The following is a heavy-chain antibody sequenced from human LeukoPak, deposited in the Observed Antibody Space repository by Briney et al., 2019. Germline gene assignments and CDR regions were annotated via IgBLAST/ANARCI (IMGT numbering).Heavy chain of an antibody. CDR2: IYYSGST. J-gene: IGHJ3*02. Sequence: PSETLPHTCTVSGGSNSSLFGNWIGQPPGKGLEWIGYIYYSGSTNYNPSLKSRVTISLDTSKKQFSLKLSSVTAADTAVYYCARYRSPDAFYIWGQRKTFAVSS. CDR1: GGSNSSLF. V-gene: IGHV4-59*01. CDR3: ARYRSPDAFYI. D-gene: IGHD3-16*02.